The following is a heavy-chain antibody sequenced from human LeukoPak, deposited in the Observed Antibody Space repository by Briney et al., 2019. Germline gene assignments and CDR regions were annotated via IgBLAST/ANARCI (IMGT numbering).Heavy chain of an antibody. J-gene: IGHJ3*02. CDR1: GGSINNYY. CDR2: IYYSGST. CDR3: ARVVPAANDAFDI. V-gene: IGHV4-59*08. Sequence: SETLSLTCSVSGGSINNYYWSWIRQPPGKGLEWIAYIYYSGSTNYNPSLKSRVTISVDTSKNQFSLMLSSVTAADTAVYYCARVVPAANDAFDIWGQGTMVTVSS. D-gene: IGHD2-2*01.